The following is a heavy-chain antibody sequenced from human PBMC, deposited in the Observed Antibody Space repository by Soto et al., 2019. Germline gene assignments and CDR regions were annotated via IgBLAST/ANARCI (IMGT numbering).Heavy chain of an antibody. J-gene: IGHJ6*02. V-gene: IGHV5-51*01. CDR3: ASTTTYYYDSRGNYYGMDV. Sequence: GESLKISCKGSGYSFTSYWIGWVRQMPGKGLEWMGIIYPGDSDTRYSPSFQGQVTISADKSISTAYLQWSSLKASDTAMYYCASTTTYYYDSRGNYYGMDVWGQGTTVTVSS. CDR2: IYPGDSDT. D-gene: IGHD3-22*01. CDR1: GYSFTSYW.